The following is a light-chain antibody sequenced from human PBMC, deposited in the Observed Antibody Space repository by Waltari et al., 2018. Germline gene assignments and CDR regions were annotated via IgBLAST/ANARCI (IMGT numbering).Light chain of an antibody. J-gene: IGKJ1*01. CDR1: PSLVHSDGNTY. Sequence: DVVMTQSPLSLPVTLGQPASISCRSNPSLVHSDGNTYLNWFQQRPGQSPRRLIYKVSSRDSGVPDRFSGSGSGTDFTLKISRVEAEDVGVYYCMQGTHWPRTFGQGTKVEIK. CDR2: KVS. CDR3: MQGTHWPRT. V-gene: IGKV2-30*02.